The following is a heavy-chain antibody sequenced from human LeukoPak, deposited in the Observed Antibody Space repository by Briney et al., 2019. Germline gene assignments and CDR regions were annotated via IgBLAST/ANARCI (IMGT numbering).Heavy chain of an antibody. Sequence: GGSLRLSCAASGFTLSSHWMTWVRQVPGRGPEWVANVNRDGSETYYLDSVKGRFTISKDNAKNSLYLQMNSLRAEDTALYHCARNNGMDVWGQGTTVIVSS. V-gene: IGHV3-7*03. CDR2: VNRDGSET. CDR3: ARNNGMDV. CDR1: GFTLSSHW. J-gene: IGHJ6*02.